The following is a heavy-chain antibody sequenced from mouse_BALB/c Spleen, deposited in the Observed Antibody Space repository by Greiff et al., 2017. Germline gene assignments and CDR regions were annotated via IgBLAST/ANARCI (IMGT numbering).Heavy chain of an antibody. J-gene: IGHJ3*01. V-gene: IGHV5-17*02. CDR3: ARSTYYGGSSAWFAY. CDR2: ISSGSSTI. Sequence: EVQVVESGGGLVQPGGSRKLSCAASGFTFSSYGMHWVRQAPEKGLEWVAYISSGSSTIYYADTVKGRFTISSDNPKNTLFLQMTSLRSEDTAMYYCARSTYYGGSSAWFAYWGQGTLVTVSA. CDR1: GFTFSSYG. D-gene: IGHD1-1*01.